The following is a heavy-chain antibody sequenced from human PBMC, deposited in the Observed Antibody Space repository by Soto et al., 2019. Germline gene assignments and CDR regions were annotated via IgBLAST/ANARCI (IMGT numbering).Heavy chain of an antibody. Sequence: SETLSLTCAVYGGSFSGYYWSWIRQPPGKGLEWIGEINHSGSTNYNPSLKSRVTISVDTSKNQFSLKLCSVTAADTAVYYCARGATIFGVVPKGGDYYYYGMDVWGQGTTVTVSS. J-gene: IGHJ6*02. CDR1: GGSFSGYY. CDR2: INHSGST. D-gene: IGHD3-3*01. V-gene: IGHV4-34*01. CDR3: ARGATIFGVVPKGGDYYYYGMDV.